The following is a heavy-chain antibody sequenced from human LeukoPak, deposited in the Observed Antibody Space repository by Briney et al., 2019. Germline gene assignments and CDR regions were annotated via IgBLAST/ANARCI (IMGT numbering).Heavy chain of an antibody. CDR2: ISAYNGDT. CDR3: ARPPYYYGSGTGGAFDI. CDR1: GYTFTSYG. V-gene: IGHV1-18*01. J-gene: IGHJ3*02. D-gene: IGHD3-10*01. Sequence: ASVKVSRKASGYTFTSYGISWVRQAPGQGLEWMGWISAYNGDTNYAQKLQGRVTMTTDTSTSTAYMELRSLRSDDTAVYYCARPPYYYGSGTGGAFDIWGQGTMVTVSS.